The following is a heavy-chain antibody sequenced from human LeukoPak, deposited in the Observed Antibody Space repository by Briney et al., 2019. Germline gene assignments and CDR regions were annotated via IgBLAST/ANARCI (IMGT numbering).Heavy chain of an antibody. J-gene: IGHJ6*03. Sequence: GGSLRLSCAASGFTFSGFWMSWVRQAPGKGLEWLVSIKQDGSEKFYVDSVKGRFTISRDNTKNSLYLQINGLRAEDTAIYYCARDVYSSSQNYMDVWGKGTTDTVSS. CDR3: ARDVYSSSQNYMDV. V-gene: IGHV3-7*01. CDR1: GFTFSGFW. D-gene: IGHD6-13*01. CDR2: IKQDGSEK.